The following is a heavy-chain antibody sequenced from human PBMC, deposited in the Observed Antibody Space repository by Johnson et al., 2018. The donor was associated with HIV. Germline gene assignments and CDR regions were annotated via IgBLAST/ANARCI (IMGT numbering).Heavy chain of an antibody. CDR1: GFT. Sequence: VQLVESGGGVVQPGRSLRLSCAASGFTGLEWVPLISYDGCNKYYADSVRGRFTISRDNYKNTLYLQMNSLRVEDTAVYYCARGPWDDAFDIWGQGTMVTVSS. CDR2: ISYDGCNK. V-gene: IGHV3-30*03. D-gene: IGHD1-26*01. J-gene: IGHJ3*02. CDR3: ARGPWDDAFDI.